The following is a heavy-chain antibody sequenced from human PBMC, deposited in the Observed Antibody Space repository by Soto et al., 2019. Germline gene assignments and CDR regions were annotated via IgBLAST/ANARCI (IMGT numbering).Heavy chain of an antibody. CDR2: FYYSQST. Sequence: PSETLSLTCTVSGGSLTSNSYYWGCIRQPPGKGLEWIGSFYYSQSTYFNPSLKSRVTISVETSKNQYSLKLSAVTAADTAVYYCARRSTVTYDYWGQGILVTVSS. CDR1: GGSLTSNSYY. D-gene: IGHD4-17*01. CDR3: ARRSTVTYDY. J-gene: IGHJ4*02. V-gene: IGHV4-39*01.